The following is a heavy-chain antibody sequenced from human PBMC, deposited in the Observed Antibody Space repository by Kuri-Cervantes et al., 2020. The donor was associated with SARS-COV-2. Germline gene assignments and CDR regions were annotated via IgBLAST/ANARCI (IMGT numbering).Heavy chain of an antibody. V-gene: IGHV4-38-2*02. Sequence: GSLRLSCAVSGYSISSGYYWCWIRQPPGEGVEWIGSMYHSGSTYYNPSFKSRVTISVDTSKNQFSLKLSSVTAADTAVYYCAREGLSGYIVVVPAAFDYWGQGTLVTVSS. J-gene: IGHJ4*02. CDR2: MYHSGST. CDR1: GYSISSGYY. D-gene: IGHD2-2*01. CDR3: AREGLSGYIVVVPAAFDY.